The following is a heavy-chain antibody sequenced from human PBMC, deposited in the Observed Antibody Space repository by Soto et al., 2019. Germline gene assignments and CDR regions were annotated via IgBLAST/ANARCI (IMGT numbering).Heavy chain of an antibody. V-gene: IGHV3-23*01. J-gene: IGHJ2*01. CDR2: ISGSGGST. CDR3: ANRTVGLYFDL. Sequence: EVQLLESGGGLVQPGGSLRLSCAASGFTFSSYAMSWVRQAPGKGREWVSAISGSGGSTYYADSVKGRFTISRDNSKNTLYLQTNSLRAVDTAVYYCANRTVGLYFDLWGLGTLVTVSS. D-gene: IGHD4-17*01. CDR1: GFTFSSYA.